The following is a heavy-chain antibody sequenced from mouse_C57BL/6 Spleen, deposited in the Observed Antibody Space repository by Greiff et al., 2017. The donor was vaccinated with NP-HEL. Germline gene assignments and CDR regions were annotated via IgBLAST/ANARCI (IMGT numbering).Heavy chain of an antibody. CDR3: ARAYYSNFYFDY. D-gene: IGHD2-5*01. CDR2: ISDGGSYT. CDR1: GFTFSSYA. V-gene: IGHV5-4*01. Sequence: EVQRVESGGGLVKPGGSLKLSCAASGFTFSSYAMSWVRQTPEKRLEWVATISDGGSYTYYPDNVKGRFTISRDNAKNNLYLQMSHLKSEDTAMYYCARAYYSNFYFDYWGQGTTLTVSS. J-gene: IGHJ2*01.